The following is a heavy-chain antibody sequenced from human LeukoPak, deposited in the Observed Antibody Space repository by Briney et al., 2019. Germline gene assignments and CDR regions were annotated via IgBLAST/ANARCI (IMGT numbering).Heavy chain of an antibody. V-gene: IGHV4-34*01. Sequence: PSETLALTCAVRGWSLSGYLWTWIRQPPGKGLEWMGEIDHTGGTNYNPSLKTRVTISVDTSKNQFTLKLTSVTTADTAVYFCAIAEEFAQFFQDWGQGTLVTVSS. CDR3: AIAEEFAQFFQD. CDR2: IDHTGGT. D-gene: IGHD2/OR15-2a*01. CDR1: GWSLSGYL. J-gene: IGHJ1*01.